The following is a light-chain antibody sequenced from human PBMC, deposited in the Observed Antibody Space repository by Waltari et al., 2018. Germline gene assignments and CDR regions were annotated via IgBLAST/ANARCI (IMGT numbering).Light chain of an antibody. J-gene: IGLJ2*01. CDR1: NIGRKS. CDR2: DDS. Sequence: SYVLTQPPSVSVAPGQTATITCAGNNIGRKSGPWYQQKPGQAPVLVVYDDSDRPSGIPERISGSNSGNTATLTISRVEAGDEADYYCHLWDSTSDHVIFGGGTKLNVL. V-gene: IGLV3-21*02. CDR3: HLWDSTSDHVI.